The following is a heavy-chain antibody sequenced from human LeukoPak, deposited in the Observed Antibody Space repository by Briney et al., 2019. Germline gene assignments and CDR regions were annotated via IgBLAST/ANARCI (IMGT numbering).Heavy chain of an antibody. CDR1: GYTFTGYY. D-gene: IGHD6-19*01. J-gene: IGHJ4*02. V-gene: IGHV1-2*04. CDR2: INPNSGGT. CDR3: ASAGYSSAFPFDY. Sequence: GASVKVSREASGYTFTGYYMHWVRQAPGQGLEWMGWINPNSGGTNYAQKFQGWVTMTRDTSISIAYMELSRLRSDDTAVYYCASAGYSSAFPFDYWGQGTLVTVSS.